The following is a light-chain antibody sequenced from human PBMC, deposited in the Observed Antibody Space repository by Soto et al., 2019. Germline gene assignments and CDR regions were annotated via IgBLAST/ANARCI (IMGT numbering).Light chain of an antibody. CDR3: QQYHSSWT. CDR1: QSISSW. J-gene: IGKJ1*01. V-gene: IGKV1-5*03. CDR2: KAS. Sequence: DLQMTQSPSSLSASVGDRVTITCRASQSISSWLAWYQQKPGKAPKLLIYKASSLESGVPSRFSGSGSGTEFTLTISSAQPDDFATYYCQQYHSSWTFGQGTKVEIK.